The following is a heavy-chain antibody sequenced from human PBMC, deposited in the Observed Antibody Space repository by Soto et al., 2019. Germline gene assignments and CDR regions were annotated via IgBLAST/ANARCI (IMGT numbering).Heavy chain of an antibody. CDR1: GGSISSGDYY. Sequence: SETLSLTCTVSGGSISSGDYYWSWIRQPPGKGLEWIGYIYYSGTTYYTPSLKSRVSISGDRSKKQFSLKVNSVTAADKAVYYCAREITPSDCSRNSCYPEWGQGTLVTVSS. V-gene: IGHV4-30-4*01. D-gene: IGHD2-2*01. J-gene: IGHJ4*02. CDR2: IYYSGTT. CDR3: AREITPSDCSRNSCYPE.